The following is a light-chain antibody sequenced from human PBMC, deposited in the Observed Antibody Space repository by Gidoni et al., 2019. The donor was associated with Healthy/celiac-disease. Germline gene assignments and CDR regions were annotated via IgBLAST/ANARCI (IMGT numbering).Light chain of an antibody. V-gene: IGKV1-5*03. Sequence: DHQMNQSPSTLSASVGDRVTITCRASQSISSWLAWYQQKPGKAPKLLIYKASSLESGVPSRFSGSGSGTEFTLTISSLQPDDFATYYCQQYNSYWTFGQGTKVEIK. J-gene: IGKJ1*01. CDR1: QSISSW. CDR2: KAS. CDR3: QQYNSYWT.